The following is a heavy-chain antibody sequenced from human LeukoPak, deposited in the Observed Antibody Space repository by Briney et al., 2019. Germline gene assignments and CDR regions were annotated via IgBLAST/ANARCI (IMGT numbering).Heavy chain of an antibody. D-gene: IGHD6-19*01. CDR1: GFTFSSYA. CDR2: ISGSGGST. Sequence: GGSLRLSCAASGFTFSSYAMSWVRQAPGKGLERVSAISGSGGSTYYADSVKGRFTISRDNSKSTLYLQMNSLRAEDTAVYYCALYSSGWYFDYWGQGTLVTVSS. CDR3: ALYSSGWYFDY. V-gene: IGHV3-23*01. J-gene: IGHJ4*02.